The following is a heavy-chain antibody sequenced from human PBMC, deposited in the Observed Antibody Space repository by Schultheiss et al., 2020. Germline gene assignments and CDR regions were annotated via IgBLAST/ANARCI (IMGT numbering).Heavy chain of an antibody. D-gene: IGHD3-22*01. CDR2: IRSKANSYAT. V-gene: IGHV3-73*01. CDR3: SPRPDYYDSSGYLY. CDR1: GFTFSGSA. Sequence: GGSLRLSCAASGFTFSGSAMHWVRQASGKGLEWVGRIRSKANSYATAYAASVKGRFTISRDDSKNTAYLQMNSLKTEDTAVYYCSPRPDYYDSSGYLYWGQGTLVTVSS. J-gene: IGHJ4*02.